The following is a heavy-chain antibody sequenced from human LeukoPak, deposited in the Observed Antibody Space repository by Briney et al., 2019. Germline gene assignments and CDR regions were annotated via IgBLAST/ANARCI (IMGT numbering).Heavy chain of an antibody. J-gene: IGHJ4*02. D-gene: IGHD1-26*01. CDR2: INHSGST. CDR1: GGSFSGYY. Sequence: SETLSLTCAVYGGSFSGYYWSWIRQPPGKGLEWIGEINHSGSTNYNPSLKSRVTISVDTSKNQFSLRLTSVTAADTAVYYCARGWIVGATLTHWGQGTLVTVSS. CDR3: ARGWIVGATLTH. V-gene: IGHV4-34*01.